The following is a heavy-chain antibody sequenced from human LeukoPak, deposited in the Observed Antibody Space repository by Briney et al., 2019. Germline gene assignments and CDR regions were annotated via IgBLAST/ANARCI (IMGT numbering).Heavy chain of an antibody. V-gene: IGHV3-72*01. CDR2: TRRKANSYTT. D-gene: IGHD1-1*01. CDR1: GFIFSDHY. CDR3: ARVDDGEAFDI. Sequence: GRSLRLSCAASGFIFSDHYMDWVRQAPGKGLEWVGRTRRKANSYTTEYAASVKGRFTISRDDSKNSLYLQMNSLKTEDTAVYYCARVDDGEAFDIWGQGTMVTVSS. J-gene: IGHJ3*02.